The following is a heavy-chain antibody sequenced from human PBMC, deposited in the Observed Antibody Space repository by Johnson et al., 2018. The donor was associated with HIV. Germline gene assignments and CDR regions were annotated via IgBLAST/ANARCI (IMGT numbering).Heavy chain of an antibody. CDR3: ARDPRSSSWYYYSNDAFDI. D-gene: IGHD6-13*01. Sequence: QVQLVESGGGLVKPGGSLRLSCAAPGLTFSDYAMHWVRQAPGKGLEWVAVISYDGSNKYYPDSVKGRFTISRDNFKNTLYLQMNSLRAEDTAVYYCARDPRSSSWYYYSNDAFDIWGQGTMVTVSS. V-gene: IGHV3-30-3*01. J-gene: IGHJ3*02. CDR1: GLTFSDYA. CDR2: ISYDGSNK.